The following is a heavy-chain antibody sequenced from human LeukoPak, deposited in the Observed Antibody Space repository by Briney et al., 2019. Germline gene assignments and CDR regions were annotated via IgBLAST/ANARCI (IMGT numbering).Heavy chain of an antibody. J-gene: IGHJ4*02. D-gene: IGHD3-10*01. CDR3: ARSYHYGSRSYSYYSYI. CDR2: IYNTGDT. V-gene: IGHV4-59*08. Sequence: SETLSLTCSVSSGSIRSFYWSWIRQPPGKGLEWIGYIYNTGDTEYNPSLKSRVTISVDTSNQQFSLRLSSVTAADTAIYYCARSYHYGSRSYSYYSYIWGQGTLVTVSS. CDR1: SGSIRSFY.